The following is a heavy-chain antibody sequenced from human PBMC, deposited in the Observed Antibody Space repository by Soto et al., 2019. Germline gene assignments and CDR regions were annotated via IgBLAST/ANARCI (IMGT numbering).Heavy chain of an antibody. D-gene: IGHD1-26*01. V-gene: IGHV3-74*01. CDR3: AREGAGFWPEVL. J-gene: IGHJ4*02. CDR1: GFTFSSYW. CDR2: INSDGSST. Sequence: GGSLRLSCAASGFTFSSYWMHWVRQAPGKGLVWVSRINSDGSSTSYADSVKGRFTISRDNAKNTLYLQMNSLRAEDTAVYYCAREGAGFWPEVLWGQGTLVTVSS.